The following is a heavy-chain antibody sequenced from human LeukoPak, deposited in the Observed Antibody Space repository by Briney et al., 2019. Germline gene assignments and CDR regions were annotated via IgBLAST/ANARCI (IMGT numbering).Heavy chain of an antibody. V-gene: IGHV3-7*01. CDR1: GFTFSSYW. CDR2: IKHDGSEK. CDR3: ARIGWDYGDYRPYYYYYYGMDV. J-gene: IGHJ6*02. Sequence: GGSLRLSCAASGFTFSSYWMSWVRQAPGKGLEWVANIKHDGSEKYYVDSVKGRFTISRDNAKNSLYLQMNSLRAEDTAVYYCARIGWDYGDYRPYYYYYYGMDVWGQGTTVTVSS. D-gene: IGHD4-17*01.